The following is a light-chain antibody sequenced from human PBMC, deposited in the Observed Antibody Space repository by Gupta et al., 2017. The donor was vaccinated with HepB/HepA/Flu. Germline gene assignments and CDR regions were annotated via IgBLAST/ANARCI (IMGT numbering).Light chain of an antibody. Sequence: DIQMTQAPASLSASVGDRVTITCRASQSISTSLNWYQQKPGKATHLLIYAASNLQRDVPSRCSGSGSGKHFPLTISSLQPDDFSTYCCQQSYSIPRTFGQGTKVDIK. CDR3: QQSYSIPRT. CDR2: AAS. J-gene: IGKJ1*01. V-gene: IGKV1-39*01. CDR1: QSISTS.